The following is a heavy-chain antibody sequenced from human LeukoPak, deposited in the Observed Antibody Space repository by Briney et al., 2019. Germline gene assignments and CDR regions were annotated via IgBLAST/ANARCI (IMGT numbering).Heavy chain of an antibody. J-gene: IGHJ4*02. V-gene: IGHV3-21*01. CDR2: ISSSSSYI. CDR1: GFTFSSYS. D-gene: IGHD3-22*01. Sequence: GGSLRLSCAAPGFTFSSYSMNWVRQAPGKGLEWVSSISSSSSYIYYADLVKGRFTISRDNAKNSLYLQMNSLRAEDTAVYYCGSRYYNSRGYDYWGRETLVTVPS. CDR3: GSRYYNSRGYDY.